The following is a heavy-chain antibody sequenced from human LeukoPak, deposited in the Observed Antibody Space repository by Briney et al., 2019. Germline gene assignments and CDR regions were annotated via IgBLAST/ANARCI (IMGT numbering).Heavy chain of an antibody. CDR2: INPSGGST. CDR3: ARGASYYYDSSGYYQYNWFDP. D-gene: IGHD3-22*01. CDR1: GYTFTTYY. V-gene: IGHV1-46*01. J-gene: IGHJ5*02. Sequence: GASVKVSCKASGYTFTTYYIHWVRQAPGQGLEWMGIINPSGGSTSYAQKFQGRVTMTRDMSTSTVYMELSSLRSEDTAVYYCARGASYYYDSSGYYQYNWFDPWGQGTLVTVSS.